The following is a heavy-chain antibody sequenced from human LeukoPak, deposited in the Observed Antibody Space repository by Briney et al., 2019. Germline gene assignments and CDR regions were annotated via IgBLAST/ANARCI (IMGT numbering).Heavy chain of an antibody. CDR3: ARNKKGDRYTYGHDS. Sequence: GGSLRLSCAASGFTFSRYWMSWVRQAPGKGLEWVANIKQDGSEKYYVDSVKGRFTISRDNAKNSLYLQMNSLRAEDTAVYYCARNKKGDRYTYGHDSWGQGTLVTVSS. CDR1: GFTFSRYW. J-gene: IGHJ4*02. V-gene: IGHV3-7*01. D-gene: IGHD5-18*01. CDR2: IKQDGSEK.